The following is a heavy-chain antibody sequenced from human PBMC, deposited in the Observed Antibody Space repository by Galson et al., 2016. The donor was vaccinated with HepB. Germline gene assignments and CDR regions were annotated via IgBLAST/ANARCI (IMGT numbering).Heavy chain of an antibody. CDR3: AKDKGAAAGLFDY. D-gene: IGHD6-13*01. CDR2: ISYDGSNK. Sequence: SLRLSCAASGFTFTSYGMHWVRQAPGKGLEWVAVISYDGSNKYYADSVKGRFTISRDNSKNTLYLQMNSLRAEDTAVYYCAKDKGAAAGLFDYWGQGTLVTVSS. CDR1: GFTFTSYG. V-gene: IGHV3-30*18. J-gene: IGHJ4*02.